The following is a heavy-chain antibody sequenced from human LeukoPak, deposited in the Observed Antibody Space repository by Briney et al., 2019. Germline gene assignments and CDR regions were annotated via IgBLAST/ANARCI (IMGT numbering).Heavy chain of an antibody. CDR1: GYSISSGYY. CDR3: ARDGYGDRDDAFDI. CDR2: IYHSGST. Sequence: SETLSLTCAVSGYSISSGYYWGWIRRPPGKGLEWIGSIYHSGSTCYNPSLKSRVTISVDTSKNQFSLKLSSVTAADTAVYYCARDGYGDRDDAFDIWGQGTMVTVSS. J-gene: IGHJ3*02. D-gene: IGHD4-17*01. V-gene: IGHV4-38-2*02.